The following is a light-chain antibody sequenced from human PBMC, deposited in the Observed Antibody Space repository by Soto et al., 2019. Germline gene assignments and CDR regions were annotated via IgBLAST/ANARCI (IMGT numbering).Light chain of an antibody. V-gene: IGKV1-39*01. CDR3: QQTYSTLSIT. J-gene: IGKJ5*01. CDR2: AAS. CDR1: ESIARH. Sequence: DIQMTQSPSSLSASVGDRVTITCRASESIARHLNWYQQKPGKAPKLLIYAASSLQNGVPSRFRGGGSGTDFTLTISNLQPEDFATYHCQQTYSTLSITFGQGTRLVIK.